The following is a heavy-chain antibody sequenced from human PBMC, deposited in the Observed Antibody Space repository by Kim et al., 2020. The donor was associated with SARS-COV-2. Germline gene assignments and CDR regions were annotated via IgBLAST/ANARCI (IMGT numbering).Heavy chain of an antibody. D-gene: IGHD1-26*01. Sequence: AQKFQGRVTMTRDTSISTAYMELSRLRSDDTAVYYCARDLGPAGWELLRYWGQGTLVTVSS. CDR3: ARDLGPAGWELLRY. J-gene: IGHJ4*02. V-gene: IGHV1-2*02.